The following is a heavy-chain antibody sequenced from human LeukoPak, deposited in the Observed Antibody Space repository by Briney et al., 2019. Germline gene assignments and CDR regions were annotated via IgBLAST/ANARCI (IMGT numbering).Heavy chain of an antibody. CDR1: GFTFSTYW. CDR3: ARDTYRFFDL. Sequence: GGSLRLSCAASGFTFSTYWMGWVRQAPGKGLEWVADIKEDGSDEYSVDPVKGRFTISRDNAKNSLYLQMNSLRAEDTAVYYCARDTYRFFDLWGRGTLVTVSS. J-gene: IGHJ2*01. CDR2: IKEDGSDE. V-gene: IGHV3-7*01.